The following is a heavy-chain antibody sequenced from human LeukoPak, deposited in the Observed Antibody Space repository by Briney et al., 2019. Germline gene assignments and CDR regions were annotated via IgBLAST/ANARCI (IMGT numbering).Heavy chain of an antibody. J-gene: IGHJ4*02. CDR1: GFTFSSYA. V-gene: IGHV3-23*01. CDR3: AKVLLWFGELPYYFDY. D-gene: IGHD3-10*01. Sequence: GSLRLSYAASGFTFSSYAMSWVRQAPGKGLEWVSAISGSGGSTYYADSVKGRFTISRDNSKNTLYLQMNGLRAEDTAVYYCAKVLLWFGELPYYFDYWGQGTLVTVSS. CDR2: ISGSGGST.